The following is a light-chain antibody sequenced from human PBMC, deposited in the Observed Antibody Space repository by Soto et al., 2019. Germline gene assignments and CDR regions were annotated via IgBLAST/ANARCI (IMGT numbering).Light chain of an antibody. CDR2: GNT. J-gene: IGLJ1*01. Sequence: QSVLTQPPSVSGAPGQRVTISCTGSKSDIGAGYDVHWYQQFPGAAPKLLIYGNTNQPSGVPDRFSGSRSGTSASLAITGLQAEDEADYFCQSFDSSLSCYVFGTGTKLTVL. V-gene: IGLV1-40*01. CDR1: KSDIGAGYD. CDR3: QSFDSSLSCYV.